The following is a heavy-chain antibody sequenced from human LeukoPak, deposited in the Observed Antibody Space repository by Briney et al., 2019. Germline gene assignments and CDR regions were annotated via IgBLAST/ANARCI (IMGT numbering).Heavy chain of an antibody. CDR1: GGSISSSSYY. D-gene: IGHD3-10*01. CDR2: IYYSGST. Sequence: SETLSLTCTVSGGSISSSSYYWGWIRQPPGKGLEWIGSIYYSGSTYYNPSLKSRVTISVDTSKNQFSLKLSSVTAADTAVYYCARGALVRADYYYYGMDVWGQGTTVTVSS. V-gene: IGHV4-39*07. CDR3: ARGALVRADYYYYGMDV. J-gene: IGHJ6*02.